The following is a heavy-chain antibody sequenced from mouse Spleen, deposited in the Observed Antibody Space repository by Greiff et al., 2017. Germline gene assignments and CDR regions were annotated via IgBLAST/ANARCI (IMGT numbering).Heavy chain of an antibody. Sequence: VQLQQPGAEPVKPGASVKLSCKASGYTFTSYWMHWVKQRPGRGLEWIGRIDPNSGGTKYNEKFKSKATLTVDKPSSTAYMQLSSLTSEDSAVYYCAREIATAPLAYWGQGTLVTVSA. CDR3: AREIATAPLAY. CDR1: GYTFTSYW. CDR2: IDPNSGGT. V-gene: IGHV1-72*01. J-gene: IGHJ3*01. D-gene: IGHD1-2*01.